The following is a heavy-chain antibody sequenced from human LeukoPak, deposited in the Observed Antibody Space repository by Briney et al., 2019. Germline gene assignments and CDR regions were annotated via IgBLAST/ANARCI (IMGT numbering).Heavy chain of an antibody. CDR2: ISYDGSNK. Sequence: PGRSLRLSCAASGFTFSSYAMHWVRQAPGKGLEWVAVISYDGSNKYYADSVKGRFTISRDNSKNTVYLQMNSLRAEDTAVYYCAKEGVAVVPVALMDVWGKGTTVTISS. D-gene: IGHD2-2*01. V-gene: IGHV3-30*04. CDR1: GFTFSSYA. J-gene: IGHJ6*03. CDR3: AKEGVAVVPVALMDV.